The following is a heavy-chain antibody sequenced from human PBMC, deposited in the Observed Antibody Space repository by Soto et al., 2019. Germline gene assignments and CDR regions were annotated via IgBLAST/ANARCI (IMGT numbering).Heavy chain of an antibody. Sequence: SETLSLTCAVYGGSFSGYYWSWIRQPPGKGLEWIGEINHSGSTNYNPSLKSRVTISVDTSKNQFSLKLNSVTAADTAVYYCARARYYYDSSGYYIYWGQGTLVTVSS. CDR3: ARARYYYDSSGYYIY. J-gene: IGHJ4*02. CDR2: INHSGST. D-gene: IGHD3-22*01. CDR1: GGSFSGYY. V-gene: IGHV4-34*01.